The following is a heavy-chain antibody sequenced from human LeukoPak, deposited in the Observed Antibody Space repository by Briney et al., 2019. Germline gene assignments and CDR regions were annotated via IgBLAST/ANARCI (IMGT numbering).Heavy chain of an antibody. V-gene: IGHV1-8*01. CDR1: GYTFTSYD. CDR3: ARRKPTSGAQYWFDP. D-gene: IGHD3-10*01. J-gene: IGHJ5*02. Sequence: ASVKVSCKASGYTFTSYDINWVRQATGQGLEWMGWMNPNSGNTGYAQEFRGRVTMTRDTSISTAYMELSSLTSEDTAVYYCARRKPTSGAQYWFDPWGQGTPVTVSS. CDR2: MNPNSGNT.